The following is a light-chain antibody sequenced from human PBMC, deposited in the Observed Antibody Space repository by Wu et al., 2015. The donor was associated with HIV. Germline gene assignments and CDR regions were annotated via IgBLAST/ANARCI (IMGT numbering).Light chain of an antibody. CDR2: DTS. V-gene: IGKV3-11*01. J-gene: IGKJ5*01. CDR3: QQRSNWLIT. Sequence: SLXPGKEPPSPVGPVRVLATILPWYQQKPGQAPRLLIHDTSKRATGTPARFSASGSGTDFTLTISNLEPEDFAVYYCQQRSNWLITFGPGTRLEIK. CDR1: RVLAT.